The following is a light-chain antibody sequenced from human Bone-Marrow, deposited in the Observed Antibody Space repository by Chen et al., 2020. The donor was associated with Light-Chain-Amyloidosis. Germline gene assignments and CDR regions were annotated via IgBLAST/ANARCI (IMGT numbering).Light chain of an antibody. CDR1: NIGSKS. CDR2: DDR. CDR3: QVWDSSSDHVV. J-gene: IGLJ2*01. V-gene: IGLV3-21*02. Sequence: SYVLNQPPSVSVAPGQTARITCGGNNIGSKSVHWYQQKPGQAPILVVYDDRGRPSGIPGRFSGSNLGNTATLTVSRVEAGDEADYYCQVWDSSSDHVVFGGGTKLTVL.